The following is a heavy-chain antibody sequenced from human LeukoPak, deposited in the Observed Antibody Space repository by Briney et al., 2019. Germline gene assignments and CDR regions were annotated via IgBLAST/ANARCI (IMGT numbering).Heavy chain of an antibody. J-gene: IGHJ4*02. Sequence: PSETLSLTCTVSGGPMYSYYWTWIRQPAGRGLEWIGRIYTDGSTNYNPPLKSRVTMSVDTSKKEFSLKLNSVTAADTAIYYCATYKQELAFDSWGQGTLVTVSS. V-gene: IGHV4-4*07. CDR1: GGPMYSYY. D-gene: IGHD6-13*01. CDR2: IYTDGST. CDR3: ATYKQELAFDS.